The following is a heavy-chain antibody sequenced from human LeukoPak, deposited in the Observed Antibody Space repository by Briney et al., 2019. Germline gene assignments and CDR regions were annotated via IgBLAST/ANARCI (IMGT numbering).Heavy chain of an antibody. J-gene: IGHJ3*02. D-gene: IGHD2-15*01. CDR1: GGSISSYY. CDR3: ARQDYSHDAFDI. V-gene: IGHV4-59*08. Sequence: SETLSLTCAVSGGSISSYYWSWIRQPPGKGLEWIGYIYYSGSTNYNPSLKSRVTISVDTSKNQFSLKLSSVTAADTAVYYCARQDYSHDAFDIWGQGTMVTVSS. CDR2: IYYSGST.